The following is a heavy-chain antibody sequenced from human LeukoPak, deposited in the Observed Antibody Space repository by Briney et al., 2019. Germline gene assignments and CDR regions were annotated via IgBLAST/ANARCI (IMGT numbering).Heavy chain of an antibody. V-gene: IGHV3-23*01. CDR3: AKSHTIFGVVIDSIFDY. J-gene: IGHJ4*02. Sequence: PGGSLRLSCAASGFTFSSYAMSWVRQAPGKGLEWVSAISGSGGSTYYADSVKGRFTISRDNSKNTLYLQMNSLRAEDTAVYYCAKSHTIFGVVIDSIFDYWGQGTLVTVSS. CDR2: ISGSGGST. CDR1: GFTFSSYA. D-gene: IGHD3-3*01.